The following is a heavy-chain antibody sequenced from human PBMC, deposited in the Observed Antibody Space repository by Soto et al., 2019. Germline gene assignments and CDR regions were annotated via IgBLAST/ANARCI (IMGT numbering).Heavy chain of an antibody. CDR3: ARAGDSNYYYYGMDV. J-gene: IGHJ6*02. CDR1: GGTFSSYA. V-gene: IGHV1-69*13. CDR2: IIPIFGTA. D-gene: IGHD4-17*01. Sequence: SLKVSCKASGGTFSSYAISWVRQAPGQGLEWMGGIIPIFGTANYAQKFQGRVTITADESTSTAYMELSSLRSEDTAVYYCARAGDSNYYYYGMDVWGQGTTVTVSS.